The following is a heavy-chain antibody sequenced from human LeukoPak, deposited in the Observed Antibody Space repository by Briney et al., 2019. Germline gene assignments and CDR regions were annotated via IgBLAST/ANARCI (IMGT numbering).Heavy chain of an antibody. D-gene: IGHD3-9*01. CDR2: IKKRSDGGTT. CDR3: TRDWYHAFDF. CDR1: GFTFNIAW. V-gene: IGHV3-15*07. J-gene: IGHJ3*01. Sequence: GGSLRLSCAASGFTFNIAWMNWVRQAPGKGLEWVGRIKKRSDGGTTDYAAPVKDRFIISRDDSQDTLYLQMNTLKTEDTAVYYCTRDWYHAFDFWGQGTVVTVSS.